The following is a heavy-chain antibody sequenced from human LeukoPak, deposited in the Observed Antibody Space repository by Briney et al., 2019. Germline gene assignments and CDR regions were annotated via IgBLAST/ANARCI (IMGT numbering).Heavy chain of an antibody. J-gene: IGHJ4*02. D-gene: IGHD2-15*01. CDR1: GFTFTISA. Sequence: GGSLGLSCETSGFTFTISAMSWVRQAPGKGLEWVSAIGGSGGITYYADSVKGRFTISRDNAKNSLYLQMNNLRVEDTAVYYCARGRDTVVVLGATAYDFWGQGTLVTVSS. CDR2: IGGSGGIT. V-gene: IGHV3-23*01. CDR3: ARGRDTVVVLGATAYDF.